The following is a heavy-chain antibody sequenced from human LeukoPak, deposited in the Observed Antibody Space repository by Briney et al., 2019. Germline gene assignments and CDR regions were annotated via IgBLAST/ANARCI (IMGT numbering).Heavy chain of an antibody. Sequence: WASVKVSCKASGYSFTGHYMHWVRQAPGQGLEWMGWINPNSGGTKYAQKFQGRVTVTRDTSITTAHMELSRLRSDDTAVYYCARGGPIYDFWSGSSFNYWGQGTLVTVSS. CDR3: ARGGPIYDFWSGSSFNY. V-gene: IGHV1-2*02. CDR2: INPNSGGT. CDR1: GYSFTGHY. J-gene: IGHJ4*02. D-gene: IGHD3-3*01.